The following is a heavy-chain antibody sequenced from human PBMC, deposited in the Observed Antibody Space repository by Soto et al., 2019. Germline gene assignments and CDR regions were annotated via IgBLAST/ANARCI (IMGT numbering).Heavy chain of an antibody. J-gene: IGHJ6*02. D-gene: IGHD3-3*01. CDR2: IFYDGSND. CDR3: ARAITMTLARIFGMDV. CDR1: GFFFENYA. V-gene: IGHV3-33*01. Sequence: PGGSLRLSCAGSGFFFENYAMHWVRLAPGKGLEWVAYIFYDGSNDNYAESVKGRFTVSRDNSEGMMYLQMNNLRVEDTGVYFCARAITMTLARIFGMDVWGLGTTVTIS.